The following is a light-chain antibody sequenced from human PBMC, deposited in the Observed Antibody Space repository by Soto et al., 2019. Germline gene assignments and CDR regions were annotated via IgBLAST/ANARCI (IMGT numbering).Light chain of an antibody. CDR1: QDISSY. CDR2: AAS. CDR3: LQYTTFPFT. J-gene: IGKJ4*01. Sequence: SQLTQSPSSLSASVGDRVSITCRASQDISSYLAWYQQKPGKAPKLLIYAASSLQTGVPSRFSGSGSGTEYTLTINSLQPEDFATYYCLQYTTFPFTFGGGTKVDI. V-gene: IGKV1-9*01.